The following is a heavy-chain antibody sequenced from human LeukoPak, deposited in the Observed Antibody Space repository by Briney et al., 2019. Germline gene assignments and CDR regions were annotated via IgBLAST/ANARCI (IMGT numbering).Heavy chain of an antibody. CDR1: GYTFTSYG. Sequence: VASVKVSCKASGYTFTSYGISWVRQAPGEGGEGMGWISAYNGNTNYAQKLQGRDTITTETSTSTDYMEQRRLRDGDTAVYYCATDGAMIVLNRNFDYWGQGTLVTVSS. CDR3: ATDGAMIVLNRNFDY. D-gene: IGHD3-22*01. CDR2: ISAYNGNT. J-gene: IGHJ4*02. V-gene: IGHV1-18*01.